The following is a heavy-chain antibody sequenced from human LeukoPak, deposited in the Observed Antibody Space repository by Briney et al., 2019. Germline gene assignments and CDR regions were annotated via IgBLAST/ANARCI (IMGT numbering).Heavy chain of an antibody. CDR2: INPNSGDT. V-gene: IGHV1-2*02. CDR3: ARDGAFDF. CDR1: GYTFTGYY. J-gene: IGHJ3*01. Sequence: ASVKVSCKASGYTFTGYYMHWVRQVPGQGLEWMGWINPNSGDTNSAQKFQGRVTMSRDTSVSTAYMELSSLRADDTAVYYCARDGAFDFWGQGTMVTVSS.